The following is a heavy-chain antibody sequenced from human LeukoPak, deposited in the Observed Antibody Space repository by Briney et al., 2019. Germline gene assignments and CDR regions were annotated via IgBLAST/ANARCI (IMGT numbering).Heavy chain of an antibody. V-gene: IGHV1-2*06. D-gene: IGHD2-8*01. Sequence: ASVKVSCKASGYTFTGYYMHWVRQAPGQGLEWMGRINPNSGGTNYAQKFQGRVTMTRDTSISTAYMELGRLRSDDTAVYYCARVGGSLGVGFDYWGQGTLVTVSS. J-gene: IGHJ4*02. CDR2: INPNSGGT. CDR3: ARVGGSLGVGFDY. CDR1: GYTFTGYY.